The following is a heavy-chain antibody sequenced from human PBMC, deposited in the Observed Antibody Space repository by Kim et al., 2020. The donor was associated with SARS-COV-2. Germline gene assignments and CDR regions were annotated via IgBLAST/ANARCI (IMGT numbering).Heavy chain of an antibody. CDR3: ARGGWSLGY. Sequence: SETLSLTCTVSGGSINSFYWSWIRQPPGKGLEWIGYVYYSGTTNYNPSLKSRVTISVDPSKNQFSLKLSSVSGADTAVYYCARGGWSLGYWGQGILVTVSS. CDR2: VYYSGTT. J-gene: IGHJ4*02. CDR1: GGSINSFY. V-gene: IGHV4-59*01. D-gene: IGHD1-26*01.